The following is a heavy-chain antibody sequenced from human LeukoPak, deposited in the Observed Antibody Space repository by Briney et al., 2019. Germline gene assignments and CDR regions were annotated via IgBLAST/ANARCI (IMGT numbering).Heavy chain of an antibody. V-gene: IGHV3-23*01. CDR1: GITFSSYD. CDR3: AKLPTIFGVADSFGI. J-gene: IGHJ3*02. CDR2: ISDRGKT. Sequence: GGSLRLSCVASGITFSSYDMSWVRQAPGKGLEWISAISDRGKTDYADSVKGRFTISRDNSKNTLYLQLSSLRADDTAIYYCAKLPTIFGVADSFGIWGQGTLVTVSS. D-gene: IGHD3-3*01.